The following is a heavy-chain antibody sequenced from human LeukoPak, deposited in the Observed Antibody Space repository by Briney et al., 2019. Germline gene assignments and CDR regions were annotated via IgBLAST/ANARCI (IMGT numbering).Heavy chain of an antibody. J-gene: IGHJ5*01. D-gene: IGHD3-9*01. CDR3: VRDWDHFDFDS. Sequence: QPGGSLRLSCAASGFTFSNYWMRWVRQAPGKGLVWVSRIKGDGSHTIYADSVKGRFTISRDNAKNTLYLQMKSLRAEDTAVYYCVRDWDHFDFDSWGLGTLVTVSS. CDR1: GFTFSNYW. CDR2: IKGDGSHT. V-gene: IGHV3-74*01.